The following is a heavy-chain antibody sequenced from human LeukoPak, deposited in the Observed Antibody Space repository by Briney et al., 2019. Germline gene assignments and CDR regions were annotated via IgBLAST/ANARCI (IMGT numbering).Heavy chain of an antibody. J-gene: IGHJ4*02. CDR3: AKYGAPGWSGYLDY. D-gene: IGHD4/OR15-4a*01. CDR1: GFTFSNYC. CDR2: ISGSGDST. Sequence: PGGSLRLSCAASGFTFSNYCVTWVRQAPGKALEWVSSISGSGDSTYYADSVKGRFTISRDNSKNTLYLQMNSLRVEDTAIYYCAKYGAPGWSGYLDYWGQETLVTVSS. V-gene: IGHV3-23*01.